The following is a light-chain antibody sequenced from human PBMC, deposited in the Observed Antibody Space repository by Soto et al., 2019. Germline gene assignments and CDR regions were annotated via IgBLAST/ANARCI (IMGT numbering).Light chain of an antibody. V-gene: IGLV1-40*01. CDR1: SSNIGAGYD. CDR2: RNT. CDR3: QSFDNSLSGVV. Sequence: QSVLTQPPSVSGAPGQRVTISCSGGSSNIGAGYDVHWYQRFPGTAPTLLIYRNTNRPSGVPDRFSGSKSDTSASLAITGLQPEDEADYFCQSFDNSLSGVVFGGGTKLTVL. J-gene: IGLJ3*02.